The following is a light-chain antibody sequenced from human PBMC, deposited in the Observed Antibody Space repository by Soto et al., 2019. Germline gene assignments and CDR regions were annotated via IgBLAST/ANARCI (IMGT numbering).Light chain of an antibody. CDR1: QSVSSSY. V-gene: IGKV3-20*01. CDR2: GAS. Sequence: ENGLTQSPGTLSFSPGERATLSCRASQSVSSSYLAWYQQKPGQAPRLLIYGASSRATGIPDRFSGSGSGTDFTLTISRLEPEDFAVYYCQQYGSSPPWTFGQGTKVDSK. CDR3: QQYGSSPPWT. J-gene: IGKJ1*01.